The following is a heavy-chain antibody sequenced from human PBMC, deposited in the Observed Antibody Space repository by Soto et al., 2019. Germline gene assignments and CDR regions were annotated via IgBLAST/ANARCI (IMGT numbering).Heavy chain of an antibody. J-gene: IGHJ2*01. V-gene: IGHV4-59*01. CDR3: AGVPGFSDWYFDL. Sequence: PSETLSLTCTVSGGSISSYYWSWIRQPPGRGLEWIGYIYYSGSTNYNPSLKSRVTISVDTSKNQFSLKLSSVTAADTAVYYCAGVPGFSDWYFDLWGRGTLVTVSS. D-gene: IGHD3-9*01. CDR2: IYYSGST. CDR1: GGSISSYY.